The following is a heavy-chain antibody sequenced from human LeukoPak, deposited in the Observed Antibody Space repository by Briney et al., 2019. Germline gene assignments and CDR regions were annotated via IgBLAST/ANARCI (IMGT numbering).Heavy chain of an antibody. CDR1: GGSISSYY. V-gene: IGHV4-59*01. J-gene: IGHJ6*02. CDR3: ARDGVAVGLVGMDV. Sequence: SETLSLTCTVSGGSISSYYWSWIRQPPGKGLEWIGYIYYSGGTNYNPSLKSRVTISVDTSKNQFSLKLSSVTAADTAVYYCARDGVAVGLVGMDVWGQGTTVTVSS. CDR2: IYYSGGT. D-gene: IGHD6-19*01.